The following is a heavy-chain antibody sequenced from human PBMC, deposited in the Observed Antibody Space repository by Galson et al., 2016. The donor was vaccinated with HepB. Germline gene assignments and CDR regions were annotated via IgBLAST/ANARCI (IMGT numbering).Heavy chain of an antibody. CDR3: VRGGAFLGQTRTGFDI. CDR1: GGSISSNNW. CDR2: IFHTGTT. D-gene: IGHD1-26*01. Sequence: SETLSLTCSVSGGSISSNNWWNWVRQSPEKGLEWIGGIFHTGTTNDNPSFKSRVIMSVDKSKNDFSLKLTSVTAADTAVYYCVRGGAFLGQTRTGFDIWGQGTMVTVSS. V-gene: IGHV4-4*02. J-gene: IGHJ3*02.